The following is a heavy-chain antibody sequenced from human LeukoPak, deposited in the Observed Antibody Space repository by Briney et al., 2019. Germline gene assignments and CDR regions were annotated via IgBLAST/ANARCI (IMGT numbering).Heavy chain of an antibody. V-gene: IGHV1-2*04. CDR2: INPNSGGT. CDR3: ARGTDDYIVATTSFEY. D-gene: IGHD5-12*01. J-gene: IGHJ4*02. CDR1: GYTFTGYY. Sequence: ASVKVSCKASGYTFTGYYMHWVRQAPGQGLEWMGWINPNSGGTNYAQKFQGWVTMTRDTSISTAYMELSRLRSDDTAVYYCARGTDDYIVATTSFEYWGQGTLVTVSS.